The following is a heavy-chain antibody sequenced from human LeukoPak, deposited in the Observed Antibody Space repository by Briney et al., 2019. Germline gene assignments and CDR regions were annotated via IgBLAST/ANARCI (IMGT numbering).Heavy chain of an antibody. Sequence: ASVKVSCKAFGYAFTSNYMHWVRQAPGQGPEWMGVISPSGGSTTYAQKFQGRVTMTTDTSTSTAYMELRSLRSDDTAVYYCARIGYGDYGSWDYWGQGTLVTVSS. J-gene: IGHJ4*02. CDR2: ISPSGGST. D-gene: IGHD4-17*01. CDR1: GYAFTSNY. V-gene: IGHV1-46*01. CDR3: ARIGYGDYGSWDY.